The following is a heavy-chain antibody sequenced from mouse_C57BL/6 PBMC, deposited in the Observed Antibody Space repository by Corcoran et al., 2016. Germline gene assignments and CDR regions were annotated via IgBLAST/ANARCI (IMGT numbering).Heavy chain of an antibody. CDR2: INTYSGVP. CDR1: GYTFTTYG. J-gene: IGHJ2*01. Sequence: QIQLVQSGPELKKPGETVKISCKASGYTFTTYGMSWVKQAPGKGLKWMGWINTYSGVPTYADDFKGRFAFSLETSASTAYLQINNLKNEDTATYFCARGSSVFDYWGQGTTLTVSS. D-gene: IGHD3-2*02. V-gene: IGHV9-3*01. CDR3: ARGSSVFDY.